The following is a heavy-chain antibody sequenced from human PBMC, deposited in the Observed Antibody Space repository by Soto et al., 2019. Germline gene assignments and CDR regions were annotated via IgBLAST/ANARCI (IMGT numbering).Heavy chain of an antibody. J-gene: IGHJ4*02. CDR2: INHSGST. Sequence: QVQLQQWGAGLLKPSETLSLTCAVYGGSFGGYYWSWIRQPPGKGLEWIGEINHSGSTNYNPSLKSRVTISVDTSKNQFSLKLSSVTAADTAVYYCARLGYCSGGSCLDWGQGTLVTVSS. V-gene: IGHV4-34*01. CDR1: GGSFGGYY. CDR3: ARLGYCSGGSCLD. D-gene: IGHD2-15*01.